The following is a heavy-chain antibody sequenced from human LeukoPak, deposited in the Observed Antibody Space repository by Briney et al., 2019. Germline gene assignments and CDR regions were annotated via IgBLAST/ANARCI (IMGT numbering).Heavy chain of an antibody. D-gene: IGHD6-13*01. J-gene: IGHJ1*01. CDR2: MYYSGSS. V-gene: IGHV4-59*08. Sequence: PSETRSLTCAVSGGSISSYYWSWIRQPPGKGLEWIGYMYYSGSSDYNPSLKSRVTISVDTSKNQLSLKLRSVTAADTAVYYCARHPLIAAGGTYFHYWGQGTLVTVSS. CDR3: ARHPLIAAGGTYFHY. CDR1: GGSISSYY.